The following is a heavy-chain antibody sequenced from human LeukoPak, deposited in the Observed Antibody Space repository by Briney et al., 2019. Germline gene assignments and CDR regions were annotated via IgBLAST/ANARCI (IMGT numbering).Heavy chain of an antibody. J-gene: IGHJ6*02. D-gene: IGHD4-17*01. CDR3: AREVGGDYGDYYYYYGMDV. CDR1: GFTFSTYA. Sequence: GGSLRLSCAVSGFTFSTYAMSWVRQAPGKGLEWVSAISGSGGSTYYADSVKGRFTISRDNAKNSLYLQMNSLRAEDTAVYYCAREVGGDYGDYYYYYGMDVWGQGTTVTVSS. CDR2: ISGSGGST. V-gene: IGHV3-23*01.